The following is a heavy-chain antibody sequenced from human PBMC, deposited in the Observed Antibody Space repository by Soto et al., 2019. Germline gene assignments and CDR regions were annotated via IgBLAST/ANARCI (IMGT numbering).Heavy chain of an antibody. J-gene: IGHJ4*02. CDR1: GFTFSSYS. D-gene: IGHD2-15*01. V-gene: IGHV3-21*01. CDR3: AREMFRGYCSGGSCSYYDY. CDR2: ISSSSSYI. Sequence: EVQLVESGGGLVKPGGSLRLSCAASGFTFSSYSMNWVRQAPGKGLEWVSSISSSSSYIYYADSVKGRFTISRDNAKNSLYLQMNSLRAEDTAVYYCAREMFRGYCSGGSCSYYDYWGQGPLVTVSS.